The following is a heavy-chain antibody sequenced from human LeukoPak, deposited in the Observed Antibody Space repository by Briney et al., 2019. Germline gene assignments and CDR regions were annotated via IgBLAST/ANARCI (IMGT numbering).Heavy chain of an antibody. J-gene: IGHJ4*02. Sequence: GGSLRLSCAASGFTFSGYAMNWVRQAPGKGLEWVSLIFASGSTTKYADSVKGRFTISRDNAKNSLYLQMDSLRDEDTAVYYCAREAGGDYWGQGTLVTVSS. V-gene: IGHV3-48*02. CDR3: AREAGGDY. D-gene: IGHD1-26*01. CDR2: IFASGSTT. CDR1: GFTFSGYA.